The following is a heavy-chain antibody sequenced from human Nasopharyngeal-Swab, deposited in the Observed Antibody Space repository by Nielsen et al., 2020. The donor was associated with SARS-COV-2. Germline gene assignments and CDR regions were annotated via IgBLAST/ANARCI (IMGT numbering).Heavy chain of an antibody. J-gene: IGHJ4*02. CDR2: FDPEEGET. D-gene: IGHD2-2*01. Sequence: ASVKVSCKVSGYTLTELSMHWVRQAPGKGLEWMGGFDPEEGETIYAEMFQGRVTMTEDTSTDTAYMELSSLRSEDTAVYYCARGGGGYCSSTSCVGGDYWGQGTLVTVSS. CDR1: GYTLTELS. CDR3: ARGGGGYCSSTSCVGGDY. V-gene: IGHV1-24*01.